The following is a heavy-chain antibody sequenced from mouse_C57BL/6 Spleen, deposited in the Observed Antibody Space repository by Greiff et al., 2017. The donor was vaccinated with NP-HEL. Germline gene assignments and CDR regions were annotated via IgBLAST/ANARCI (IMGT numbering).Heavy chain of an antibody. V-gene: IGHV1-81*01. CDR2: IYPRSGNT. J-gene: IGHJ2*01. CDR3: ASRAAVVATGDY. D-gene: IGHD1-1*01. Sequence: QVQLQQSGAELARPGASVKLSCKASGYTFTSYGISWVKQRTGQGLEWIGEIYPRSGNTYYNEKFKGKATLTADKSSSTAYMELRSLTSEDSAVYFCASRAAVVATGDYWGQGTTLTVSS. CDR1: GYTFTSYG.